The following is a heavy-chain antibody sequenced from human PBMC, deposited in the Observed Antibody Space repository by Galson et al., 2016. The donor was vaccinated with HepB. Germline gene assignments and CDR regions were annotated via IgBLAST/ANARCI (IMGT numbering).Heavy chain of an antibody. CDR1: GFSISIYS. J-gene: IGHJ3*02. CDR2: IRGSGTGT. D-gene: IGHD6-19*01. Sequence: SLRLSCAASGFSISIYSMNWVRQAPGKGLEWVSAIRGSGTGTSYTDSVKGRFTISRDNSKNTLYLQMNSLRAEDAAVYYCAKISLVVYNSGWGGSFDIWGQGTMVTVSS. V-gene: IGHV3-23*01. CDR3: AKISLVVYNSGWGGSFDI.